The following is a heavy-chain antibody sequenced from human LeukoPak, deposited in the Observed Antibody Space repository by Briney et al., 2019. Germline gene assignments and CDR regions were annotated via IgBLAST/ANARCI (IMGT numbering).Heavy chain of an antibody. CDR2: IYYSGST. J-gene: IGHJ3*02. Sequence: KPSETLSLTCAVYGGSFSGYYWSWIRQPPGKGLEWIGYIYYSGSTNYNPSLKSRVTISVDTSKNQFSLKLSSVTAADTAVYYCARIQLWYDAFDIWGQGTMVTVSS. V-gene: IGHV4-59*01. D-gene: IGHD5-18*01. CDR3: ARIQLWYDAFDI. CDR1: GGSFSGYY.